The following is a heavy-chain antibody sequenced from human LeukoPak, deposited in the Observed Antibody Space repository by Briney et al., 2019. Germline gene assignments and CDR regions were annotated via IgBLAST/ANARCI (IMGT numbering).Heavy chain of an antibody. V-gene: IGHV5-51*01. Sequence: GESLKISCKGSGYSFTSYWIGWVRQMPGKGLEWMGIIYPGDSDTRYSPSFQGQVTISADKSISTAYLQWSSLKASDTAMYYCARHGSQEGSTIFGVGNPGDLGYWGQGTLVTVSS. J-gene: IGHJ4*02. D-gene: IGHD3-3*01. CDR3: ARHGSQEGSTIFGVGNPGDLGY. CDR1: GYSFTSYW. CDR2: IYPGDSDT.